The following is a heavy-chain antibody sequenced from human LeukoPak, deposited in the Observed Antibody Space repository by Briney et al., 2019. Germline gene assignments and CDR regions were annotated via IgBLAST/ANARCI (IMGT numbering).Heavy chain of an antibody. D-gene: IGHD3-10*01. CDR1: GGSISLYY. CDR3: ARGRGSLTY. J-gene: IGHJ4*02. V-gene: IGHV4-59*01. Sequence: TSETLSLTCTVSGGSISLYYWSWIRQPPGKGLEWIGYFSDTRSPKYNPSLERRVTISVDMSRNQFSLNLTSVTAADTAVYYCARGRGSLTYWGQGTLATVSS. CDR2: FSDTRSP.